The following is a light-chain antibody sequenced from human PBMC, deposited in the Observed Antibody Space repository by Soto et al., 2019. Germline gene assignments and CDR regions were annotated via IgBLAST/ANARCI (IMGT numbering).Light chain of an antibody. CDR3: QQYSDWPPT. CDR2: GAS. V-gene: IGKV3-15*01. J-gene: IGKJ1*01. Sequence: ELVVKQSPATLSVSPGERATLSGRASQSVSSNLAWYQQKPGQAPRLLINGASTRATGIPARFSGSGSGTEFSLPIRSLQSEDVAVYYCQQYSDWPPTFGTGTKVDIK. CDR1: QSVSSN.